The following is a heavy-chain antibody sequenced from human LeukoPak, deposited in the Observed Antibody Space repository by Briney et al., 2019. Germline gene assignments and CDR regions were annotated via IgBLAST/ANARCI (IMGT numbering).Heavy chain of an antibody. CDR3: GQDPNGDYLGAFDF. V-gene: IGHV3-23*01. J-gene: IGHJ3*01. D-gene: IGHD4-17*01. Sequence: GGCLRLSCAASGLTFSNYALVWVRQAPGKRLGWVSAITGRGGTVYADSVKGRFTISRDNSKNTLYLQMNSLRAEDTAVYYCGQDPNGDYLGAFDFWGQGTRVSVSS. CDR2: ITGRGGT. CDR1: GLTFSNYA.